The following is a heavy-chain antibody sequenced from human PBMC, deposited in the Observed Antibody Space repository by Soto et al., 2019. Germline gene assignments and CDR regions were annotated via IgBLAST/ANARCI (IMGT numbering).Heavy chain of an antibody. CDR3: AKDRRGDLTTGNAFDI. D-gene: IGHD3-10*01. J-gene: IGHJ3*02. CDR2: ISWNSGSI. CDR1: GFTFDDYA. Sequence: EVQLVESGGGLVQPGRSLRLSCAASGFTFDDYAMHWVRQAPGKGLEWVSGISWNSGSIGYADSVKGRFTISRDNAKNSLYLQMNSLRAEDTALYYCAKDRRGDLTTGNAFDIWGQGTMVTVSS. V-gene: IGHV3-9*01.